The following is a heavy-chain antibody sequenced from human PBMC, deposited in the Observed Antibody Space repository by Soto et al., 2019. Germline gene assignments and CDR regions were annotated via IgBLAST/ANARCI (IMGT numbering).Heavy chain of an antibody. J-gene: IGHJ4*02. CDR2: MYYSGST. Sequence: QVQMQESGPGLVKPSETLSLACTVSGGSVSATYYWSWIRQPPGKGLEWIGSMYYSGSTNYNPSLKSRVTMSVDTSKNQFSLKLNSVTAADTAVYYCASVRSYSVYDVRYYFDYWGQGTLVTVSS. D-gene: IGHD5-12*01. CDR3: ASVRSYSVYDVRYYFDY. V-gene: IGHV4-61*01. CDR1: GGSVSATYY.